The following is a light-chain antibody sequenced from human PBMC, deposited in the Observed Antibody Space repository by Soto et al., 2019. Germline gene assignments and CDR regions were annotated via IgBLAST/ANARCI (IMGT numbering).Light chain of an antibody. CDR3: QQANSFPFT. J-gene: IGKJ4*01. CDR2: AAS. CDR1: QGISSW. Sequence: DIQMTQSPSSVSASVGDRVTITCRASQGISSWLARYQQKPGKAPKLLIYAASSLQSGVPSRFSGSGSGTDITLTISSLQPEDFATYYCQQANSFPFTFGGGTKVEIK. V-gene: IGKV1-12*02.